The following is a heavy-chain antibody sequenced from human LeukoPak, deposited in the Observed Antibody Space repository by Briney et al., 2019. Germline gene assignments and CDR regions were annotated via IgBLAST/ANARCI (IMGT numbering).Heavy chain of an antibody. Sequence: GGSLRLSCAASGFTFSSYAMSWVRQAPGKGLEWVGRIKSKTDGGTTDYAAPVKGRFTISRDDSKNTLYPQMNSLKTEDTAVYYCTTDRVQYYYDSSGYAYDAFDIWGQGTMVTVSS. D-gene: IGHD3-22*01. CDR2: IKSKTDGGTT. CDR3: TTDRVQYYYDSSGYAYDAFDI. CDR1: GFTFSSYA. J-gene: IGHJ3*02. V-gene: IGHV3-15*01.